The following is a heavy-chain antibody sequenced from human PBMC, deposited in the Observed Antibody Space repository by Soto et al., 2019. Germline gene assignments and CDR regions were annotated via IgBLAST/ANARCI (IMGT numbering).Heavy chain of an antibody. CDR3: ARELRKQQLVYYHYGMDV. D-gene: IGHD6-13*01. CDR1: GYTFTSYG. V-gene: IGHV1-18*01. Sequence: ASVKVSCKASGYTFTSYGISWVRQAPGQGLEWMGWISAYNGNTNYAQKLQGRVTMTTDTSTSTAYMELRSLRSDDTAVYYCARELRKQQLVYYHYGMDVWGQGTTVTVSS. CDR2: ISAYNGNT. J-gene: IGHJ6*02.